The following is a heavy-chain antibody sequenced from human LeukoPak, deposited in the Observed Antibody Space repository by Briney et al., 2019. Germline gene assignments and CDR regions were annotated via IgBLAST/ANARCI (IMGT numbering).Heavy chain of an antibody. CDR1: GGSISSSSYY. CDR2: INHSGST. V-gene: IGHV4-39*07. CDR3: ARLTDYYDSSGYPNWYYFDY. Sequence: SPSETLSLTCTVSGGSISSSSYYWGWIRQPPGKGLEWIGEINHSGSTNYNPSLKSRVTISVDTSKNQFSLKLSSVTAADTAVYYCARLTDYYDSSGYPNWYYFDYWGQGTLVTVSS. D-gene: IGHD3-22*01. J-gene: IGHJ4*02.